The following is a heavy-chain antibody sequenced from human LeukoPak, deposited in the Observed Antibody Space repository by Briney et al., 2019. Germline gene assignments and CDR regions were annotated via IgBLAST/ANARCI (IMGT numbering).Heavy chain of an antibody. CDR3: ARVRGPFSGYGRGDAFDI. D-gene: IGHD5-12*01. CDR1: GYTFISYA. J-gene: IGHJ3*02. CDR2: INAGNGNT. Sequence: ASVKVSCKASGYTFISYAMHWVHQAPGQRLEWMGWINAGNGNTKYSQKFQGRVTITRDTSASTAYMELSSLRSEDTAVYYCARVRGPFSGYGRGDAFDIWGQGTMVTVSS. V-gene: IGHV1-3*01.